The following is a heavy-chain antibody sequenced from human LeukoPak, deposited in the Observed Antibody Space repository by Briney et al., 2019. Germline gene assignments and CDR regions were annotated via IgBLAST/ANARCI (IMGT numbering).Heavy chain of an antibody. CDR3: TRHAPVATLEGFDY. CDR2: IRSKANSYAT. CDR1: GFTFSGSA. D-gene: IGHD6-19*01. V-gene: IGHV3-73*01. Sequence: GGSLRLSCAASGFTFSGSAMHWVRQASGKGLEWVGRIRSKANSYATAYAASVKGRFTIARDDSKNTAYLQMNSRKTEDTAVYYCTRHAPVATLEGFDYWGQGTLVTVSS. J-gene: IGHJ4*02.